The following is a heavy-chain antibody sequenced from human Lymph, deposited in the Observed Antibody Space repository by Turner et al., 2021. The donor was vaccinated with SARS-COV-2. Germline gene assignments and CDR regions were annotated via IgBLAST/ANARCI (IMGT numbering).Heavy chain of an antibody. V-gene: IGHV3-30*18. CDR1: GFTFSSYA. D-gene: IGHD3-3*01. J-gene: IGHJ6*02. Sequence: QVQLVESGGGVVQPGRSLRLSCAASGFTFSSYAMHWVRQAPGKGLEWVTVISYDGSNKYYADSVKGRFTISRDNSKNTLYLQMNSLRAEDTAVYYCAKVRSIFGVVIGGMDVWGQGITVTVSS. CDR3: AKVRSIFGVVIGGMDV. CDR2: ISYDGSNK.